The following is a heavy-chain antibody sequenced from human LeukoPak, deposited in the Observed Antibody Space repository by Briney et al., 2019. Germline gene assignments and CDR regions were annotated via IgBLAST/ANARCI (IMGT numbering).Heavy chain of an antibody. J-gene: IGHJ3*02. D-gene: IGHD3-22*01. CDR1: GFTFSSYS. CDR2: ISSSSSTI. CDR3: AREDYYYDRTGYHRRDAFDI. Sequence: GGSLRLSCAASGFTFSSYSMNWVRQAPGKGLEWVSYISSSSSTIYYADSVKGRFTISRDNAKNSPYLQMNSLRAEDTAVYYCAREDYYYDRTGYHRRDAFDIWGQGTMVTVSS. V-gene: IGHV3-48*01.